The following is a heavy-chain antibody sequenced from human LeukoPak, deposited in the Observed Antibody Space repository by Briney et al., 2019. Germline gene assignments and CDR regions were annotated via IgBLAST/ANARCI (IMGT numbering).Heavy chain of an antibody. CDR1: GGSISSYY. CDR3: ASMVAATPIWFDP. D-gene: IGHD2-15*01. V-gene: IGHV4-59*01. CDR2: IYYSGST. J-gene: IGHJ5*02. Sequence: SETLFLTCTVSGGSISSYYRSWIRQPPGKGLEWIGYIYYSGSTNYNPSLKSRVTISVDTSKNQFSLKLSSVTAADTAVYYCASMVAATPIWFDPWGQGTLVTVSS.